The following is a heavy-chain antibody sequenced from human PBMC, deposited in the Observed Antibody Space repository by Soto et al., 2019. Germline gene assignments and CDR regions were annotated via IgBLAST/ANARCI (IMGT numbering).Heavy chain of an antibody. J-gene: IGHJ4*02. V-gene: IGHV3-30*18. CDR2: ISYDGSNK. CDR1: GFTFSSYG. CDR3: AKDLDCSGGSCYAPHY. Sequence: GGSLRLSCAASGFTFSSYGMHWVRQAPGKGLEWVAVISYDGSNKYYADSVKGRFTISRDNSKNTLYLQMNSLRAEDTAVYYCAKDLDCSGGSCYAPHYWGQGTLVTVSS. D-gene: IGHD2-15*01.